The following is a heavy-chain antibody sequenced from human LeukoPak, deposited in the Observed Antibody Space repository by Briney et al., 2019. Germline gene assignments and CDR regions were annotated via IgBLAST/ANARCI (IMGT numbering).Heavy chain of an antibody. D-gene: IGHD2-2*01. J-gene: IGHJ6*02. CDR3: ARGPPAKPGTGYYYGMDV. CDR2: INHSGST. CDR1: GGSFSGYY. V-gene: IGHV4-34*01. Sequence: SETLSLTCAVYGGSFSGYYWSWIRQPPGKGLEWLGEINHSGSTNYNPSLKSRVTISVDMSKNQFSLKLSSVTAADTAVYYCARGPPAKPGTGYYYGMDVWGQGTTVTVSS.